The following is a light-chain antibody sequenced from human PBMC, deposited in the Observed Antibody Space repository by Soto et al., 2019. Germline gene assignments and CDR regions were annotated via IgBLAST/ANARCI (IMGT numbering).Light chain of an antibody. CDR2: GAS. CDR3: QQYDRSPYT. Sequence: EIVLTQSPATLSLSPGERATLSCRASQIVNNYVLAWYQHKPGQATRLLIYGASSRPGGIPDKFSGSGSGTDFTFTINRLEPEDFAVYYCQQYDRSPYTFGQGTKLEI. CDR1: QIVNNYV. J-gene: IGKJ2*01. V-gene: IGKV3-20*01.